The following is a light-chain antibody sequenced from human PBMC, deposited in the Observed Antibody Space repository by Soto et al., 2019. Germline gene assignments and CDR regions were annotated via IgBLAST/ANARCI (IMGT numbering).Light chain of an antibody. CDR3: QQSYITLLT. V-gene: IGKV1-39*01. Sequence: DIQMTQSPSSLSASVGDRVTITCRASQSINKFLNWYQQKPGQAPKLLIYAAASLQSGVPSRFSGSGSGQDFTLTISSLQPEDFATYYCQQSYITLLTFGGGTKVDVK. CDR2: AAA. CDR1: QSINKF. J-gene: IGKJ4*01.